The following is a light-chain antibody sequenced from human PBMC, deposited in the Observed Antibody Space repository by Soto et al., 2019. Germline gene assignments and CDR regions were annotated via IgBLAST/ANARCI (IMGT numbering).Light chain of an antibody. CDR3: SSYTSSFKLAV. CDR1: SSDVGGYNY. Sequence: QSVLTQPASVSGSPGQSITIFCTGTSSDVGGYNYVSRYQQHPGSAPKLMIYDVSSRPSGVSNRFSGSKSGNTAYLTISGLQAEDESDYYCSSYTSSFKLAVFGSGTKVTVL. J-gene: IGLJ1*01. V-gene: IGLV2-14*03. CDR2: DVS.